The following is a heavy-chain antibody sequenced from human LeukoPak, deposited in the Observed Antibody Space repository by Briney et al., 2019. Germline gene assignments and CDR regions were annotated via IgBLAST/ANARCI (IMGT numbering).Heavy chain of an antibody. CDR2: IRSKANSYAT. D-gene: IGHD6-19*01. V-gene: IGHV3-73*01. Sequence: GGSLKLSCAASGFTFSGSAMHWVRQASGKGLEWVCRIRSKANSYATAYAASVKVRFTISRDDSKNTAYLQMNSLKTEDTAVYYCTRRISSGENWFDPWGQGTLVTVSS. J-gene: IGHJ5*02. CDR3: TRRISSGENWFDP. CDR1: GFTFSGSA.